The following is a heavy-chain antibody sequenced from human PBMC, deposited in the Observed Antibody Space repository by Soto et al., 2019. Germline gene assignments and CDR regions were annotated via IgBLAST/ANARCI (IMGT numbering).Heavy chain of an antibody. CDR1: GGTFSSYA. CDR2: IIPIFGTA. Sequence: SVKVSCKASGGTFSSYAISWVRQAPGQGLEWMGGIIPIFGTANYAQKFQGRVTITADESTSTAYMELSSLRSEDTAVYYCARSGDYDAEIDYWGQGPLVTVSS. J-gene: IGHJ4*02. CDR3: ARSGDYDAEIDY. V-gene: IGHV1-69*13. D-gene: IGHD4-17*01.